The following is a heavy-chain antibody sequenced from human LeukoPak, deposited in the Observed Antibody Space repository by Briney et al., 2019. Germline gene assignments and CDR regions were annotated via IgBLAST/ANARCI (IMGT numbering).Heavy chain of an antibody. J-gene: IGHJ3*02. CDR2: IYTSGST. D-gene: IGHD2-8*01. Sequence: PSETLSLTCTVSGGSISSGSYYWSWIRQPAGKGLEWIGRIYTSGSTNYNPSLKSRVTISVDTSKNQFSLKLSSVTAADTAVYYCARSLYPHDAFDIWGQGTMVTVSS. V-gene: IGHV4-61*02. CDR1: GGSISSGSYY. CDR3: ARSLYPHDAFDI.